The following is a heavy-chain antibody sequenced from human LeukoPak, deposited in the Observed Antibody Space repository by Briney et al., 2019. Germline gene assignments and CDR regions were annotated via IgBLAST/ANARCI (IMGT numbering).Heavy chain of an antibody. CDR1: GFTFSSYA. J-gene: IGHJ5*02. Sequence: GGSLRLSCAASGFTFSSYAMSWVRQAPGKGLEWVSAISGSGGSTYYADSVKGRFTISRDNSKNTLYLQMNSLRAEDTAVYYCAKEESDSSRWCRGYMDNWFEPWGKGTLVTVT. V-gene: IGHV3-23*01. CDR2: ISGSGGST. D-gene: IGHD6-13*01. CDR3: AKEESDSSRWCRGYMDNWFEP.